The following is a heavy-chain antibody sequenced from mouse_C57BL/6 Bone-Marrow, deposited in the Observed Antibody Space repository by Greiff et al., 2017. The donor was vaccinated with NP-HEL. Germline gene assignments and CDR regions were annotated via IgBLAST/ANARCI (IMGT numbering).Heavy chain of an antibody. CDR1: GYTFTDYY. J-gene: IGHJ1*02. CDR2: INPNNGGT. D-gene: IGHD1-1*01. Sequence: EVQLQQSGPELVKPGASVKISCKASGYTFTDYYMNWVKQSHGKSLEWIGDINPNNGGTSYNQKFKGKATLTVDKSSSTAYMELRSLTSEDSAVYYCANYYGSSYRYFDVWGTGTTVTVSS. CDR3: ANYYGSSYRYFDV. V-gene: IGHV1-26*01.